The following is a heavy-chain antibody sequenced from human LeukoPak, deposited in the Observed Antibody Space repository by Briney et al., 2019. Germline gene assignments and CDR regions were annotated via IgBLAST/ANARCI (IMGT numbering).Heavy chain of an antibody. CDR3: ARGLYSSSWSPRGY. J-gene: IGHJ4*02. CDR2: ISYDGSNK. D-gene: IGHD6-13*01. Sequence: GGSLRPSCAASGFTFSSYAMHWVRQAPGKGLEWVAVISYDGSNKYYADSVKGRFTISRDNSKNTLYLQMNSLRAEDTAVYYCARGLYSSSWSPRGYWGQGTLVTVSS. V-gene: IGHV3-30*04. CDR1: GFTFSSYA.